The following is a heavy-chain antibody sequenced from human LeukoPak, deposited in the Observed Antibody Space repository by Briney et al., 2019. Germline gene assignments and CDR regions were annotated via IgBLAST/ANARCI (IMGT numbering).Heavy chain of an antibody. CDR1: GYTFTNYY. D-gene: IGHD5-18*01. J-gene: IGHJ4*02. CDR3: ARDPRGYTYGYDY. CDR2: INSYSGAT. Sequence: ASVKVSCKASGYTFTNYYIHWVRQAPGRGLEWMGWINSYSGATKFAQKFQGWVTMTRDTSISTAYLELSRLGSDDTAVYYCARDPRGYTYGYDYWGQGTLVTVSS. V-gene: IGHV1-2*04.